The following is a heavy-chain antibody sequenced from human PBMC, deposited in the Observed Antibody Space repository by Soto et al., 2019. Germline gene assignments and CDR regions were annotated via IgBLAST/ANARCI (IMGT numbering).Heavy chain of an antibody. CDR2: MNPNSGNT. CDR3: ATWTDYYDSSGYYLFDAFDI. CDR1: GYTFTSYG. D-gene: IGHD3-22*01. J-gene: IGHJ3*02. V-gene: IGHV1-8*01. Sequence: GASVKVSCKASGYTFTSYGISWVRQATGQGLEWMGWMNPNSGNTGYAQKFQGRVTMTRNTSISTAYMELSSLRSEDTAVYYCATWTDYYDSSGYYLFDAFDIWGQGTMVTVSS.